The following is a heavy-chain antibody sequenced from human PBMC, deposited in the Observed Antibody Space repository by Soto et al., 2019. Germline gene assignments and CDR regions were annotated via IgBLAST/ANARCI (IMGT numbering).Heavy chain of an antibody. CDR2: IYYSGST. Sequence: QVQLQESGPGLVKPSQTLSLTCTVSGSSISSGDYYWSWIRQPPGKGLEWIGYIYYSGSTYYNPSLKSRVTISVDTSKNQFSLKLSSVTAADTAVYYCARVSYGYDKNWYFDLWGRGTLVTVSS. CDR1: GSSISSGDYY. V-gene: IGHV4-30-4*01. CDR3: ARVSYGYDKNWYFDL. J-gene: IGHJ2*01. D-gene: IGHD5-12*01.